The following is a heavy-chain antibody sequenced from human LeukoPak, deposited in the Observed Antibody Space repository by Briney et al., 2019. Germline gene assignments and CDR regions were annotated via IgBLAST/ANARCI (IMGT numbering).Heavy chain of an antibody. CDR2: ISSSSSYI. CDR3: AGADYDILTGYNAFDI. CDR1: GFTFSSYS. J-gene: IGHJ3*02. Sequence: PGGSLRLSCAASGFTFSSYSMNWVRQAPGKGLEWVSSISSSSSYIYYADSVKGRFTISRDNAKNSLYLQMNSLRAEDTAVYYCAGADYDILTGYNAFDIWGQGTMVTVSS. V-gene: IGHV3-21*01. D-gene: IGHD3-9*01.